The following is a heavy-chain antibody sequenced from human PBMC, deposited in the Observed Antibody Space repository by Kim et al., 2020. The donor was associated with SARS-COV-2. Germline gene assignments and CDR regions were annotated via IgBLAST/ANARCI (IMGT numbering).Heavy chain of an antibody. CDR2: ISYDGSNK. V-gene: IGHV3-30*04. Sequence: GGSLRLSCAASGFTFSSYAMHWVRQAPGKGLEWVAVISYDGSNKYYADSVKGRFTISRDNSKNTLYLQMNSLRAEDTAVYYCARGGNGDYLHYYGMDVWGQGTTVTVSS. CDR1: GFTFSSYA. J-gene: IGHJ6*02. CDR3: ARGGNGDYLHYYGMDV. D-gene: IGHD4-17*01.